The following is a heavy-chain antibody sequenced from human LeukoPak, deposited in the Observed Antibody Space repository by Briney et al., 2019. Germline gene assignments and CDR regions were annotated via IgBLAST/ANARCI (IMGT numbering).Heavy chain of an antibody. J-gene: IGHJ4*02. V-gene: IGHV3-74*01. CDR1: GFTFGSYW. D-gene: IGHD3-10*01. CDR3: ARDLVSGSGSYGH. CDR2: ISGDGGT. Sequence: GGSLRLSCVASGFTFGSYWMHWVRQAPGKGPAWVSRISGDGGTYYADSVKGRFTISRDNAKNTLYLQMNSLRAEDTAVYYCARDLVSGSGSYGHWVQGTLVTVSS.